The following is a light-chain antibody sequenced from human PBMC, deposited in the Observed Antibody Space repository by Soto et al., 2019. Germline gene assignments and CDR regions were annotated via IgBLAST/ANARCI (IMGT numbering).Light chain of an antibody. CDR3: QQYNSYSWT. CDR2: KAS. CDR1: QSISSW. V-gene: IGKV1-5*03. J-gene: IGKJ1*01. Sequence: DIQMTQSPSTLSASVGDRVTITCRASQSISSWLAWYQQKPGKAPKLLIYKASSLESGVPSRFSGSGSGTEFTLTIRSLQPDDFATYYCQQYNSYSWTVGQGTTV.